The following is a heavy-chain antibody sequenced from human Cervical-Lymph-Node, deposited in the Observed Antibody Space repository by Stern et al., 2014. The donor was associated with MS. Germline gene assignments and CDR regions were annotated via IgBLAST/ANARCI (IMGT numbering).Heavy chain of an antibody. CDR2: IRSKANSYAT. CDR3: TRPVADYDF. D-gene: IGHD6-19*01. J-gene: IGHJ4*02. V-gene: IGHV3-73*01. CDR1: GFTFSGSA. Sequence: EVQLVESGGGLVQPGGSLKLSCAASGFTFSGSAMHWVRQASGKGLEWVGRIRSKANSYATTYAASVKGRFTISRDDSKNTAYLQMNSLKTEDTAAYYCTRPVADYDFWGQGTLVTVSS.